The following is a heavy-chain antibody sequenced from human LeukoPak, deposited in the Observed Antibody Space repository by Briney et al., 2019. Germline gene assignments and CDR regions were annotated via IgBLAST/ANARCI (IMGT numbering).Heavy chain of an antibody. J-gene: IGHJ4*02. CDR1: GFTFTKYS. Sequence: GGSLRLSCAASGFTFTKYSMHWVRQTPGKGLEWVSYISSGSTTIYYTDSVKGRFTISRDNAKNSLYLQTNSLRAEDTAVYYCARRESTTMVRGGVDYWGQGTLVTVSS. CDR2: ISSGSTTI. D-gene: IGHD3-10*01. CDR3: ARRESTTMVRGGVDY. V-gene: IGHV3-48*01.